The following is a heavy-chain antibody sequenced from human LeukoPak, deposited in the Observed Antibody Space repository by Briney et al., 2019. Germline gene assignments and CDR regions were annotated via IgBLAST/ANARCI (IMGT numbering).Heavy chain of an antibody. CDR3: ARQGRGYENWFDP. CDR1: GGSFSGYY. Sequence: PSETLSLTCAVYGGSFSGYYWSWIRQPPGKGLEWIGEINHSGSTNYNPSLKSRVTISVDTSKNQFSLKLSSVTAADTAVYYCARQGRGYENWFDPWGQGTLVTVSS. J-gene: IGHJ5*02. D-gene: IGHD5-12*01. CDR2: INHSGST. V-gene: IGHV4-34*01.